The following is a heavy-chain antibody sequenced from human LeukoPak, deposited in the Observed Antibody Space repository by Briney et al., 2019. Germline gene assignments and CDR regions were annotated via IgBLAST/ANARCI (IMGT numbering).Heavy chain of an antibody. Sequence: GGSLRLSCAASGFSFSTHKMNWVRQAPGKGLEWVAVISYDGTKIYYADSAKGRFTISRDNSKNMVYLQMNSLRAEDTALYYCARDSVRLPGISYFDNWGQGTLVTVSS. CDR1: GFSFSTHK. CDR3: ARDSVRLPGISYFDN. V-gene: IGHV3-30-3*01. D-gene: IGHD2-21*01. CDR2: ISYDGTKI. J-gene: IGHJ1*01.